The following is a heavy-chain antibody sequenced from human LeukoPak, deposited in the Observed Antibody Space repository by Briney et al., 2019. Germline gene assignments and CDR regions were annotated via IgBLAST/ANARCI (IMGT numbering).Heavy chain of an antibody. J-gene: IGHJ5*02. CDR3: ARGADGVSSNSRGWFDP. CDR2: ITSSSYI. V-gene: IGHV3-21*01. Sequence: GGSLRLSCAASGFTFNRYNMNWVRRAPGKGLEWVSSITSSSYIYYADSVRGRFTISRDNAKNSLYLQMNSLRAEDTAVYSCARGADGVSSNSRGWFDPWGQGTLVTVSS. D-gene: IGHD2-15*01. CDR1: GFTFNRYN.